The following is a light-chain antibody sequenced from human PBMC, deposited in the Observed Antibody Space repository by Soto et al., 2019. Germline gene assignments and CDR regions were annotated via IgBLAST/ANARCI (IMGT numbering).Light chain of an antibody. CDR2: EVS. J-gene: IGLJ1*01. V-gene: IGLV2-23*02. CDR3: CSYAGSSTFAYV. CDR1: SSDVGSYNL. Sequence: QSVLTQPASVSGSPGQSITISCTGTSSDVGSYNLVSWYQQHPSKAPKLMIYEVSKRPSGVSNRFSGSKSGNTASLTISGLQAEDEADYYCCSYAGSSTFAYVFGTGTKVTVL.